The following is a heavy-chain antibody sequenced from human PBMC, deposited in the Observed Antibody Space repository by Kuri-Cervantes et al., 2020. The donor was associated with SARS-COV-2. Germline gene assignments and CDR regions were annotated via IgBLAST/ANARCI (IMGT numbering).Heavy chain of an antibody. Sequence: GESLKISCAASGFTVSSNYMSWVRQAPGKGLEWVSVIYSGGSTYYADSVKGRFTISRDNSKNTLYLQMNSRRADDTTVYYCARDSRITMIVGGGPCALDIWGQGTMVTVSS. CDR1: GFTVSSNY. CDR2: IYSGGST. J-gene: IGHJ3*02. CDR3: ARDSRITMIVGGGPCALDI. V-gene: IGHV3-66*01. D-gene: IGHD3-22*01.